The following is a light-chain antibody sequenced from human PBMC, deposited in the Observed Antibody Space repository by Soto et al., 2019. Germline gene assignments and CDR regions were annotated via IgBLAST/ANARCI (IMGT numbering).Light chain of an antibody. CDR2: DAS. V-gene: IGKV1-5*01. J-gene: IGKJ1*01. CDR1: QSISNW. CDR3: QQYMKYAT. Sequence: DIQMTRSPSTLSASVGDRVTFTGRASQSISNWLAWYQQKPAKAPKLLIYDASSLQSEVPSRFSGSGSGTEFTLTISTLQTDDFATYYCQQYMKYATFGQGTKVEIK.